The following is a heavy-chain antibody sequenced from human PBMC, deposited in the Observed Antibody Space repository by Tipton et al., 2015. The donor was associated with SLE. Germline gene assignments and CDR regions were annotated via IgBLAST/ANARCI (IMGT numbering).Heavy chain of an antibody. J-gene: IGHJ3*02. CDR3: ARPYLYSSSTDAFDI. V-gene: IGHV4-61*09. D-gene: IGHD6-13*01. Sequence: TLSLTCTVSGGSLSSGSYYWSWIRQPAGKGLEWIGHIYTSGSTNYNPSLKSRVTISVDTSKNQYSLKLSSVTAADTAVYYCARPYLYSSSTDAFDIWGQGTMVTVSS. CDR2: IYTSGST. CDR1: GGSLSSGSYY.